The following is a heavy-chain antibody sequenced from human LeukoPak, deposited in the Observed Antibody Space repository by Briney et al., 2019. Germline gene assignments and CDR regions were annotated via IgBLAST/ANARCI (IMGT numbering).Heavy chain of an antibody. V-gene: IGHV3-64*01. Sequence: GGSLRLSCAASGFTFSSYAMHWVRQAPGKGLEYVSAISSNGGSTYYANSVKGRFTISRDNSKNTLYLQMGSLRAEDMAVYYCARDPAPPRRWLLFPVAPGSFFIWGQGTMVTVSS. CDR2: ISSNGGST. D-gene: IGHD5-24*01. CDR1: GFTFSSYA. CDR3: ARDPAPPRRWLLFPVAPGSFFI. J-gene: IGHJ3*02.